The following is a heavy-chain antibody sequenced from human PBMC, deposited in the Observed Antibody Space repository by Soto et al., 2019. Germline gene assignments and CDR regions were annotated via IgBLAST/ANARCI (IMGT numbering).Heavy chain of an antibody. V-gene: IGHV5-10-1*01. CDR2: IDPSDSYT. D-gene: IGHD1-26*01. CDR3: ARLEKWYYNYYGLDV. Sequence: PGESLKISCKGSGYSFTSYWISWVRQMPGKGLEWMGRIDPSDSYTNYSPSFQGHVTISVDRSINTAHLQFSSLKAADTAVYYCARLEKWYYNYYGLDVWGQGTMVTVSS. CDR1: GYSFTSYW. J-gene: IGHJ6*02.